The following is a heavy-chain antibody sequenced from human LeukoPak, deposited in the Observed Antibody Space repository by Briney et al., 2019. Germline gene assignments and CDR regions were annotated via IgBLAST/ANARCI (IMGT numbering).Heavy chain of an antibody. V-gene: IGHV3-53*01. CDR2: IFSGGTT. CDR1: GFSVSMKY. J-gene: IGHJ6*03. Sequence: PGGSLRLSCAASGFSVSMKYMTWVRQAPGKGLEWVSVIFSGGTTYYADSVKGRFTVSRDNSKNMMYLQMNSLRAEDAAVYYCARFSGPGMQHYYYYYMDVCGTGTTVTVSS. D-gene: IGHD3-10*01. CDR3: ARFSGPGMQHYYYYYMDV.